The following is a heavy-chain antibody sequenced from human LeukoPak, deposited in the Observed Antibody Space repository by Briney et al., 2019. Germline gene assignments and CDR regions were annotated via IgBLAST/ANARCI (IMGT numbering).Heavy chain of an antibody. CDR2: IYYSGST. J-gene: IGHJ3*02. CDR3: ARDRAFDI. Sequence: SETLSLTCTVSGGSISGSSYYWGWIRQPPGNGLEWIGSIYYSGSTYYNPSLKSRVTISVDTSKNQFSLKLSSVTAADTAVYYCARDRAFDIWGQGTMVTVSS. CDR1: GGSISGSSYY. V-gene: IGHV4-39*07.